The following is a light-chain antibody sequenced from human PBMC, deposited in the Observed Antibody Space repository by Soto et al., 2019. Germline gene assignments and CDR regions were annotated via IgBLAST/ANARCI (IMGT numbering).Light chain of an antibody. CDR3: QQCRNWPLT. J-gene: IGKJ4*01. CDR2: DAS. CDR1: QNVYNN. V-gene: IGKV3-15*01. Sequence: EIVMTQSPATLSVSPGEGATLSCKASQNVYNNVAWYQQRPGQPPRLLIYDASTRATGISARFSGSGYGTEFTLTISSLQSEDFAVYVCQQCRNWPLTFGGGTKVEIK.